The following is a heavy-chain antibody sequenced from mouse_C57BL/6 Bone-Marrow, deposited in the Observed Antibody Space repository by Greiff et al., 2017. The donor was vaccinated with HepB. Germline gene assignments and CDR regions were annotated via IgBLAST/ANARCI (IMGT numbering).Heavy chain of an antibody. CDR3: ASYYDYDVWYFDV. Sequence: QVQLQQSGPGLVQPSQSLSITCTVSGFSLTSYGVHWVRQSPGKGLEWLGVIWRGGSTDYNAAFISRLSISKDNSKSQVFFKMNSLQADDTAIYYCASYYDYDVWYFDVWGTGTTVTVSS. J-gene: IGHJ1*03. V-gene: IGHV2-2*01. D-gene: IGHD2-4*01. CDR1: GFSLTSYG. CDR2: IWRGGST.